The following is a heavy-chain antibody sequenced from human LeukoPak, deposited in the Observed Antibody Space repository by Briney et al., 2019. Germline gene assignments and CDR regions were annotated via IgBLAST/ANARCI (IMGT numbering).Heavy chain of an antibody. CDR2: IYYSGST. J-gene: IGHJ4*02. D-gene: IGHD4-17*01. CDR3: AIFVIYGDYGFDS. Sequence: SETLSLSCTVSGGSISSYYWSWIRQPPGKGLEWIGYIYYSGSTNYNPSLKSRVTISVDTSKNQFSLKLSSVTAADTAVYYCAIFVIYGDYGFDSWGQGTLVTVSP. V-gene: IGHV4-59*01. CDR1: GGSISSYY.